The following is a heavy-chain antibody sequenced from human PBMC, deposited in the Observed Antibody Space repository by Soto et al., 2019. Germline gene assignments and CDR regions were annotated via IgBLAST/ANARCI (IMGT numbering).Heavy chain of an antibody. V-gene: IGHV3-30*18. Sequence: QVQLVESGGGVVQPGRSLRLSCATSGFTFRSYGMHWVRQAPGKGLEWLAVISNDGNKKFFAVSMKCRLTLSRDNARNTVYLQIDSLRGEDTAVYFCGKDTLDCSGGDCPLYYYYGMDVWGQGTTVAVSS. CDR3: GKDTLDCSGGDCPLYYYYGMDV. J-gene: IGHJ6*02. CDR2: ISNDGNKK. D-gene: IGHD2-21*02. CDR1: GFTFRSYG.